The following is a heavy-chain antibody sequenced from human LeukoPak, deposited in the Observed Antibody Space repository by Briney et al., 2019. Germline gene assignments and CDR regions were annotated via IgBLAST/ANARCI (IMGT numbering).Heavy chain of an antibody. J-gene: IGHJ5*02. CDR1: SGSISSYY. CDR3: ARGYDFWSGQNWFDP. Sequence: SETLSLTCTVSSGSISSYYWSWIRQPPGKGLECIGYIYYIGNINYNPSLKSRVTISVDTSRNQLSLKLSSVTAADTAVYYCARGYDFWSGQNWFDPWGQGTLVTVSS. D-gene: IGHD3-3*01. CDR2: IYYIGNI. V-gene: IGHV4-59*01.